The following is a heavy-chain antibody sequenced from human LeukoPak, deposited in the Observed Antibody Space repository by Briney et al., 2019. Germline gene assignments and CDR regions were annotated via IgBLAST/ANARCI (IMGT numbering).Heavy chain of an antibody. CDR1: GYTFTTYD. CDR2: MNPNSGNT. V-gene: IGHV1-8*01. J-gene: IGHJ5*02. D-gene: IGHD6-19*01. CDR3: ARGRGSGHKENWFDP. Sequence: ASVKVSCKVSGYTFTTYDINWVRQATGQGVEWMGWMNPNSGNTGYAQKFQGRVTMTRNTSISTAYMELSSLRSEDTAVYYCARGRGSGHKENWFDPWGQGTLVTVSS.